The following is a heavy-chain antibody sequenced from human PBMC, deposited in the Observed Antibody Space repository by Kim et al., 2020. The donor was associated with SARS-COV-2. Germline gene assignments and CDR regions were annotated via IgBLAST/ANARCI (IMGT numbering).Heavy chain of an antibody. V-gene: IGHV4-31*03. CDR3: ARVVIPGYYFDY. Sequence: SETLSLTCTVSGGSISSGGYYWSWIRQHPGKGLEWIGYIYYSGSTYYNPSLKSRVTISVDTSKNQFSLKLSSVTAADTAVYFCARVVIPGYYFDYWGQGTLVTVSS. CDR2: IYYSGST. D-gene: IGHD2-2*01. CDR1: GGSISSGGYY. J-gene: IGHJ4*02.